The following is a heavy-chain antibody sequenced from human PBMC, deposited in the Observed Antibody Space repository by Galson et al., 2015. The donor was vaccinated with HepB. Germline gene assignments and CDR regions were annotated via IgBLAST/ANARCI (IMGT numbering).Heavy chain of an antibody. V-gene: IGHV6-1*01. CDR3: ARDLESAVGTYYYYGMDV. CDR1: GDSVSSNSAA. J-gene: IGHJ6*02. Sequence: CAISGDSVSSNSAAWNWIRQSPSRGLEWLGRTYYRSKWYNDYAVSVKSRITINPDTSKNQFSLQLNSVTPEDTAVYYCARDLESAVGTYYYYGMDVWGQGTTVTVSS. D-gene: IGHD6-13*01. CDR2: TYYRSKWYN.